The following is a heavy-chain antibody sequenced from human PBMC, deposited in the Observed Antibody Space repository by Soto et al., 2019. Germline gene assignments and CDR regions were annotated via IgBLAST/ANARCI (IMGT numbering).Heavy chain of an antibody. V-gene: IGHV3-48*03. CDR3: AREGRVGGIDY. D-gene: IGHD6-19*01. CDR1: GFTFSIHE. CDR2: ISSIGVAT. Sequence: GGSLRLSCAASGFTFSIHEMNWVRQAPGKGLEWVSYISSIGVATYYADSVKGRFTISRDNAKNSLYLQMNSLRAEDTAVYYCAREGRVGGIDYWGQGAPVTVSS. J-gene: IGHJ4*02.